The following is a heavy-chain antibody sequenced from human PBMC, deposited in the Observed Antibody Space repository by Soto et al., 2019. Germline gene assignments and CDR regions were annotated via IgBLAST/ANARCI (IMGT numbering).Heavy chain of an antibody. V-gene: IGHV3-15*07. D-gene: IGHD2-2*01. Sequence: PGGSLRLSCAASGFTFSNAWMNWVRQAPGKGLEWVGRIKSKTDGGTTDYAAPVKGRFTISRDDSKNTLYLQMNSLKTEDTAVYYCTTYSPDIVVVPAAPPGHLYYYYGMDVWGQGTTVTVSS. CDR2: IKSKTDGGTT. CDR1: GFTFSNAW. CDR3: TTYSPDIVVVPAAPPGHLYYYYGMDV. J-gene: IGHJ6*02.